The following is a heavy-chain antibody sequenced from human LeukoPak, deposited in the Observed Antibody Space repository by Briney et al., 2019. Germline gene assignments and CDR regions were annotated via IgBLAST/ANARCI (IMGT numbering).Heavy chain of an antibody. J-gene: IGHJ6*02. D-gene: IGHD6-13*01. V-gene: IGHV4-39*02. CDR3: ARDIAAAGDYYYYGMDV. CDR2: IYYSGST. Sequence: SETLSLTCTVSGGSISSSSYYWGWIRQPPGKGLEWIGSIYYSGSTYYNPSLKSRVTISVDTSKNQFSLKLSSVTAADTAVYYCARDIAAAGDYYYYGMDVWGQGTTVTVSS. CDR1: GGSISSSSYY.